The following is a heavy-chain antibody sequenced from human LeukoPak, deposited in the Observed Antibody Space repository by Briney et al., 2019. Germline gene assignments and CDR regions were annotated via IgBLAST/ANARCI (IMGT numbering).Heavy chain of an antibody. CDR1: GFTFSSYA. J-gene: IGHJ4*02. CDR2: ISYDGSNK. Sequence: GGSLRLSCAASGFTFSSYAMHWVRQAPGKGLEWVAVISYDGSNKYYADSVKGRFTISRDNSKNTLYLQMNSLRAEDTAVYYCARGLTGARDFFDYWGQGTLVTVSS. V-gene: IGHV3-30-3*01. D-gene: IGHD1-26*01. CDR3: ARGLTGARDFFDY.